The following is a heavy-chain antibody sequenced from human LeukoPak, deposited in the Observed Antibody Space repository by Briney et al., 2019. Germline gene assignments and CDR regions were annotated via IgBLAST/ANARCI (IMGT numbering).Heavy chain of an antibody. CDR1: GFTFSSYA. V-gene: IGHV3-30-3*01. CDR3: AKDKHDYYFDY. Sequence: PGGSLRLSCAASGFTFSSYAMHWVRQAPGKGLEWVAVISYVGSNKYYADSVKGRFTISRDNSKNTLYLQMNSLRAEDTAVYYCAKDKHDYYFDYWGQGTLVTVSS. J-gene: IGHJ4*02. D-gene: IGHD2-21*01. CDR2: ISYVGSNK.